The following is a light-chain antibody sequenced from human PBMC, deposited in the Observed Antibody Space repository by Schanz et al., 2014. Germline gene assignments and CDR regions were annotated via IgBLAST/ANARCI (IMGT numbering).Light chain of an antibody. CDR2: GNN. CDR3: AAWDDSLNGWV. Sequence: QSVLTQPPSASGTPGQRVTIFCTGSSSNIGAGYDVHWYQQLPGTAPKLLIYGNNNRPSGVPDRFSASKSGTSASLAISGLQSEDEADYYCAAWDDSLNGWVFGGGTKLTVL. J-gene: IGLJ3*02. CDR1: SSNIGAGYD. V-gene: IGLV1-40*01.